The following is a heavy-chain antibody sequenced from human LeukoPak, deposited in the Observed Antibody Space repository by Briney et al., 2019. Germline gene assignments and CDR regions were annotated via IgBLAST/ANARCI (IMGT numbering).Heavy chain of an antibody. D-gene: IGHD2-2*01. J-gene: IGHJ2*01. CDR1: GGSISSGGYS. Sequence: PSETLSLTCAVSGGSISSGGYSWSWIRQPPGKGLEWIGYIYHSGSTYYNPSLKSRVTISVDRSKNQFSLKLSSVTAADTAVYYCARSLYCSSTSCYANYWYFDLWGRGTLVTVSS. CDR3: ARSLYCSSTSCYANYWYFDL. CDR2: IYHSGST. V-gene: IGHV4-30-2*01.